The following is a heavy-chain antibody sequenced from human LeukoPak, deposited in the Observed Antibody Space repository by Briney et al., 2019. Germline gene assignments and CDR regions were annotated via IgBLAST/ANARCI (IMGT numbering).Heavy chain of an antibody. Sequence: PGGSLRLSCAASGFSFSDHSMSWIRQAPGKGLEWISYIRTADNDIYYADSVKGRFTISRDNAKNSLYLQLNSLRAEDTAVYYCARRSYCSSSSCSHTFDIWGQGTMVTVSS. V-gene: IGHV3-11*04. CDR1: GFSFSDHS. CDR2: IRTADNDI. J-gene: IGHJ3*02. D-gene: IGHD2-2*01. CDR3: ARRSYCSSSSCSHTFDI.